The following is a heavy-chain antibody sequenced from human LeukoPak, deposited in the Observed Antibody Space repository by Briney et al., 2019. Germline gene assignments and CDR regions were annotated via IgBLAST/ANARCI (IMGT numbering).Heavy chain of an antibody. D-gene: IGHD5-12*01. CDR1: GFTFSSYA. V-gene: IGHV3-30*04. CDR2: ISYDGSNK. CDR3: ARVSRGYDYNYYYGMDV. Sequence: GGSLRLSCAASGFTFSSYAMHWVRGAPGKGLEWVSVISYDGSNKYYADSVKGRFTISRDNSKNTLYLQMNSLRAEDTAVYYCARVSRGYDYNYYYGMDVWGKGTTVTVSS. J-gene: IGHJ6*04.